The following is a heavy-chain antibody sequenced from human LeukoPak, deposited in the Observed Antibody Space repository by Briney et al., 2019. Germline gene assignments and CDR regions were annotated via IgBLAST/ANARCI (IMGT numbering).Heavy chain of an antibody. CDR2: INPNSGGT. D-gene: IGHD6-13*01. Sequence: GASVKVSCKASGYTFTGYYMHWVRQAPGQGLEWMGRINPNSGGTNYAQKFQGRVTMTRDTSISTAYMELSRLRSDDTAVYYCARDGDWQQLGHYYYYYMDVWGKGTTVTVSS. J-gene: IGHJ6*03. CDR3: ARDGDWQQLGHYYYYYMDV. CDR1: GYTFTGYY. V-gene: IGHV1-2*06.